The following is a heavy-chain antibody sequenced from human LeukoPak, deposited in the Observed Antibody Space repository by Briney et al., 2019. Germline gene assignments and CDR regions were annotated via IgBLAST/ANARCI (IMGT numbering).Heavy chain of an antibody. Sequence: ASVKVSCKASGYTFTSYGISWVRQAPGQGLEWMGWISAYNGNTNYAQKLQGRVTMTTDTSTSTAYMELRSLRSDDTAVYCCVRIHVMEQQLGWYFYLWGRGTLVTVSS. V-gene: IGHV1-18*01. CDR1: GYTFTSYG. J-gene: IGHJ2*01. CDR3: VRIHVMEQQLGWYFYL. CDR2: ISAYNGNT. D-gene: IGHD6-13*01.